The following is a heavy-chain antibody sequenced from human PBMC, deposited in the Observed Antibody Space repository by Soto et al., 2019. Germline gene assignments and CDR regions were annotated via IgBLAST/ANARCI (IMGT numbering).Heavy chain of an antibody. D-gene: IGHD3-10*01. CDR1: GFTFDDYA. CDR2: ISWDGGST. V-gene: IGHV3-43D*03. J-gene: IGHJ6*02. CDR3: AKGGYYYGSWSFYSLPTYYYYGMDV. Sequence: GGSLRLSCAASGFTFDDYAMHWVRQAPGKGLEWVSLISWDGGSTYYADSVKGRFTISRDNSKNSLYLQMNSLRAEDTALYYCAKGGYYYGSWSFYSLPTYYYYGMDVWGQGTTVTVSS.